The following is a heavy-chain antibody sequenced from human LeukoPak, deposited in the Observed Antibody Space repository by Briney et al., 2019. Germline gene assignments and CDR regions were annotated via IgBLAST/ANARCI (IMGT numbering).Heavy chain of an antibody. D-gene: IGHD4-11*01. CDR3: ARDADYSNYRNWFDP. J-gene: IGHJ5*02. CDR2: INQDGSEK. Sequence: GGSLRLSCAASGFTSSSYWMSWVRQAPGKGLEWGANINQDGSEKYYVDSLKGRFTISRDNAKNSLYLQMDSLRAGDTAGYYCARDADYSNYRNWFDPWGQGALVTVSA. CDR1: GFTSSSYW. V-gene: IGHV3-7*01.